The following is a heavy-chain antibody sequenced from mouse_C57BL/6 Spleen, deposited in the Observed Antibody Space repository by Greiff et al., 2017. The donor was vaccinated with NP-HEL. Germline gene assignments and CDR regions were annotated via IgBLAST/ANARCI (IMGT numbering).Heavy chain of an antibody. CDR3: ARNDYDGGVYFDY. CDR1: GYTFTSYW. V-gene: IGHV1-50*01. J-gene: IGHJ2*01. Sequence: QVQLQQPGAELVKPGASVKLSCKASGYTFTSYWMQWVKQRPGQGLEWIGEIDPSDSYTNYNQKFKGKATLTVDTSSSTAYMQLSSLTSEDSAVYYCARNDYDGGVYFDYWGQGTTLTVSS. D-gene: IGHD2-4*01. CDR2: IDPSDSYT.